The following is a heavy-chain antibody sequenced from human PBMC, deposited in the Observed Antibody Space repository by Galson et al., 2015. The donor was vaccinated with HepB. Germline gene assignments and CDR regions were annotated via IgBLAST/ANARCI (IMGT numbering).Heavy chain of an antibody. CDR2: IVPIFGTA. J-gene: IGHJ6*04. Sequence: SVKVSCKASGGTFSSYAISWVRQAPGQGLEWMGGIVPIFGTANYAQKFQGRVTITADESTSTAYMELSSLRSEDTAVYYCARPSTTYYYDSSGYYFSVWGKGTMVTVSS. V-gene: IGHV1-69*13. D-gene: IGHD3-22*01. CDR1: GGTFSSYA. CDR3: ARPSTTYYYDSSGYYFSV.